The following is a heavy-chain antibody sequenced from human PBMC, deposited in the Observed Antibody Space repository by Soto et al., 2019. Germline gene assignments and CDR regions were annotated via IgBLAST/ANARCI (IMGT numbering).Heavy chain of an antibody. J-gene: IGHJ5*02. Sequence: GASVKVSCKASGYTFTSYDINWVRQATGQGLEWMGWMNPNSGNTGYAQKFQGRVTMTRNTSISAAYMELSSLRSEDTAVYYCARGPTYPVYCSSTSCPISRVDPWGQGTLVTVSS. D-gene: IGHD2-2*01. V-gene: IGHV1-8*01. CDR3: ARGPTYPVYCSSTSCPISRVDP. CDR1: GYTFTSYD. CDR2: MNPNSGNT.